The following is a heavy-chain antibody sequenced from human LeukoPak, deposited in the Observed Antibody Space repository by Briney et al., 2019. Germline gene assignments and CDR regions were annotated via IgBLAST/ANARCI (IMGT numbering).Heavy chain of an antibody. Sequence: GGSLRLSCAASGFTFSSYGMHCVRQAPGKGLEWVAVINYDGSNKYYADSVKGRFTISRDNSKNTLYLQMNSLRAEDTAVYYCAREYPNIVGATHDIWGQGTMVTVSS. CDR1: GFTFSSYG. V-gene: IGHV3-33*01. CDR2: INYDGSNK. D-gene: IGHD1-26*01. CDR3: AREYPNIVGATHDI. J-gene: IGHJ3*02.